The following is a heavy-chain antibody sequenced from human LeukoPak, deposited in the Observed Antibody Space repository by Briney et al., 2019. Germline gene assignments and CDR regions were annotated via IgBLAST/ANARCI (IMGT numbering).Heavy chain of an antibody. Sequence: SGGSLRLSCTASGFTFGDYAMSWVRQAPGKGLEWVGFIRSKDYGGTTEYAAFVNGRFTISRDDSKSIAYLQMNSLRAEDTAVYYCARLISQTVNLTGYYKGKLLYYYYMDVWGKGTTVTVSS. D-gene: IGHD3-9*01. CDR1: GFTFGDYA. J-gene: IGHJ6*03. CDR2: IRSKDYGGTT. CDR3: ARLISQTVNLTGYYKGKLLYYYYMDV. V-gene: IGHV3-49*04.